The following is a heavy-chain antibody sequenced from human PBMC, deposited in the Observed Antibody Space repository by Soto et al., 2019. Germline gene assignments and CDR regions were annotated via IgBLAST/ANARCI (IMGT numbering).Heavy chain of an antibody. D-gene: IGHD6-13*01. V-gene: IGHV3-66*01. CDR3: ATIQWGSSSAIDY. J-gene: IGHJ4*02. CDR1: EVTVSSNY. CDR2: IYSGGST. Sequence: EVQLVESGGGLVQPGGSLRLSCAASEVTVSSNYMSWVRQAPGKGLEWVSVIYSGGSTYYADSVKGRFTISRDNSKNTVYLQMNSLTAEDTAVYYCATIQWGSSSAIDYWGQGTLVTVSS.